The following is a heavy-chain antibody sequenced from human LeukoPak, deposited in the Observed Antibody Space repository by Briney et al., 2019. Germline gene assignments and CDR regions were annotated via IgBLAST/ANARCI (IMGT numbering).Heavy chain of an antibody. CDR2: IYRDRST. D-gene: IGHD6-13*01. CDR3: ARGGFSSSWYGF. J-gene: IGHJ4*02. V-gene: IGHV3-53*01. Sequence: GGSLRLSCAASGFTVSNNYMSWVRQAPGKGLEWVSVIYRDRSTYYADSVKGRFTISRDNAKNSLYLQMNSLRAEDTALYHCARGGFSSSWYGFWGQGTLVTVSS. CDR1: GFTVSNNY.